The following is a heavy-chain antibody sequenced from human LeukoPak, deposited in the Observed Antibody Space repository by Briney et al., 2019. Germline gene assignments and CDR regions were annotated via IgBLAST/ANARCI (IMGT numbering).Heavy chain of an antibody. J-gene: IGHJ4*02. Sequence: GATVKISCKASGYTLTDYYMHWVQQAPGKGLEWMGRVDPEDGETIYAEKFQGRVTITADTSTDTAYMELSSLRSEDTAVYYCATDTEGSGYYLGYWGQGTLVTVSS. CDR1: GYTLTDYY. CDR3: ATDTEGSGYYLGY. V-gene: IGHV1-69-2*01. D-gene: IGHD3-3*01. CDR2: VDPEDGET.